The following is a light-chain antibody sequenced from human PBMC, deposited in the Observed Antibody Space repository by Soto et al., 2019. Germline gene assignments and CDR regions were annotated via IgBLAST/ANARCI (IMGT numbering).Light chain of an antibody. CDR2: GAS. CDR3: QQYGSSPLFT. Sequence: EIVLTQSPGTLSLSPGERATLSCRASQSVSSSYLAWYQQKPGQAPRLLIYGASSRATGIPDRFSGSGSGTDFTLIISRQEPEDFAVYYCQQYGSSPLFTFGPGTKVDIK. J-gene: IGKJ3*01. CDR1: QSVSSSY. V-gene: IGKV3-20*01.